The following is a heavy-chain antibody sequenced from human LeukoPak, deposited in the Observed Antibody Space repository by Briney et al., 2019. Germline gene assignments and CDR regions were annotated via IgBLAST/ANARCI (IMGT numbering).Heavy chain of an antibody. J-gene: IGHJ4*02. CDR1: GFTFSSYW. CDR3: ARDQEVGATNLDY. V-gene: IGHV3-7*01. CDR2: IKQDGSEK. D-gene: IGHD1-26*01. Sequence: GGSLRLSCAASGFTFSSYWMSWVRQAPGKGLEWVANIKQDGSEKYYVDSVKGRFTISRDNAKNSLYLQMNSLRAEDTAVYYCARDQEVGATNLDYWGQGTLVTVSS.